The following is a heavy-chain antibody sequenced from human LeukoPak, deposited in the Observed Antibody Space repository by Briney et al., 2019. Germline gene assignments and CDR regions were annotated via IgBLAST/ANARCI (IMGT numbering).Heavy chain of an antibody. CDR3: AKESSAGHYFDY. J-gene: IGHJ4*02. V-gene: IGHV3-9*01. Sequence: GGSLRLSCAASGFTFDDYAMHWVRQAPGKGLEWVSGISWNSGSIGYADSVKGRFTISRDNAKNSLYLQMNSLRTEDTALYYCAKESSAGHYFDYWGQGTLVTVSS. CDR2: ISWNSGSI. CDR1: GFTFDDYA. D-gene: IGHD6-13*01.